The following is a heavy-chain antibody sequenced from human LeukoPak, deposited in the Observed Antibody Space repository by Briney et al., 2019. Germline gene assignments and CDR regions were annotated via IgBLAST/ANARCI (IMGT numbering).Heavy chain of an antibody. CDR2: IYYSGST. V-gene: IGHV4-39*01. CDR3: ARRRIVATIDY. CDR1: GGSISSSNYY. Sequence: SQTLSLTCTVSGGSISSSNYYWGWIRQPPGKGLEWIGSIYYSGSTYYNPSLKSRVTISVDTSKNQFSLKLSSVTAADTAVYYCARRRIVATIDYWGQGTLVTVSS. D-gene: IGHD5-12*01. J-gene: IGHJ4*02.